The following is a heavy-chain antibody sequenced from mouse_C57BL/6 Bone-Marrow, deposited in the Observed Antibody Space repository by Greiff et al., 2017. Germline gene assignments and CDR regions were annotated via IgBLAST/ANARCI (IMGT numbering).Heavy chain of an antibody. J-gene: IGHJ2*01. Sequence: EVMLVESGGGLVKPGGSLKLSCAASGFTFSSYAMSWVRQTPEKRLEWVATISDGGSYTYYPDNVKGRFTISRDNAKNNLYLQMSHLKSEDTAIYYCARGLSSTGDSDYWGQGTTLTVSS. V-gene: IGHV5-4*03. CDR3: ARGLSSTGDSDY. CDR1: GFTFSSYA. CDR2: ISDGGSYT. D-gene: IGHD2-10*02.